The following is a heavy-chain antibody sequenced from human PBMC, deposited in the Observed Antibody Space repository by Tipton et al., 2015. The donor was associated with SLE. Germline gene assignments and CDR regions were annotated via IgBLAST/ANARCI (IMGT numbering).Heavy chain of an antibody. CDR3: ARSPGRLRSMDY. CDR2: IYYGGST. D-gene: IGHD3-3*01. J-gene: IGHJ4*02. Sequence: LRLSCTVSGGSINSYYWSWIRQPPGKGLEWIGYIYYGGSTNYKPSLKSRVTISVDTSKNQFSLKLNSVTAADTAMYFCARSPGRLRSMDYWGQGTLVTVSS. V-gene: IGHV4-59*01. CDR1: GGSINSYY.